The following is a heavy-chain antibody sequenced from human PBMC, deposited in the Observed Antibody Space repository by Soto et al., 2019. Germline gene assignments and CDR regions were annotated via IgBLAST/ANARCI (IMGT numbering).Heavy chain of an antibody. CDR3: ARDNCGGDCYNFDY. J-gene: IGHJ4*02. CDR1: GGSISSSSYY. Sequence: PSETLSLTCTVSGGSISSSSYYWGWIRKPPGKGLEWIGSIYYSGSTYYNPSLKSRVTISVDTSKNQFSLKLSSVTAADTAVYYCARDNCGGDCYNFDYWGQGTLVTVSS. D-gene: IGHD2-21*02. CDR2: IYYSGST. V-gene: IGHV4-39*01.